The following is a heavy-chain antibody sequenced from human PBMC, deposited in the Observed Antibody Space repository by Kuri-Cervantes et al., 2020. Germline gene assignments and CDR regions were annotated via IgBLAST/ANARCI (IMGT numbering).Heavy chain of an antibody. CDR1: GYTFTSYY. D-gene: IGHD2-2*01. Sequence: ASVKVSCKASGYTFTSYYMHWVRQAPGQGLEWMGWINPNSGGTNYAQKFQGWVTMTRDTSISTAYMELSRLRSDDTAVYYCARAGYCSSTSCYAVYMDVWGKGTTVTVSS. CDR3: ARAGYCSSTSCYAVYMDV. CDR2: INPNSGGT. J-gene: IGHJ6*03. V-gene: IGHV1-2*04.